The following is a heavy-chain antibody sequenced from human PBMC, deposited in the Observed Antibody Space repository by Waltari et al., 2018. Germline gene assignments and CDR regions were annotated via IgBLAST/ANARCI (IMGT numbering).Heavy chain of an antibody. V-gene: IGHV3-53*01. CDR2: IYSGCST. Sequence: EVELVASGGGLIHPGESLRLSCAASGFTVSSNYMSWVRQAPGTGLEWVSVIYSGCSTYYADSVKGRFTISRDNSKNTLYLQMNSLRAEDTAVYYCAREGGSYGMDVWGQGTTVTVSS. J-gene: IGHJ6*02. CDR1: GFTVSSNY. CDR3: AREGGSYGMDV.